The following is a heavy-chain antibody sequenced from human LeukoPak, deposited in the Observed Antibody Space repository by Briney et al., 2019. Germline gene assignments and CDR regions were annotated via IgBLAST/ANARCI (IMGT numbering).Heavy chain of an antibody. V-gene: IGHV3-30*18. CDR3: AEDAEAVAGSYFDY. CDR2: ISYDGSNK. CDR1: GFTFSSYG. D-gene: IGHD6-19*01. J-gene: IGHJ4*02. Sequence: GRSLRLSCAASGFTFSSYGMHWVRQAPGKGLEWVAVISYDGSNKYYADSVKGRFTISRDNSKNTLYLQMNSLRAEDTAVYYCAEDAEAVAGSYFDYWGQGTLVTVSS.